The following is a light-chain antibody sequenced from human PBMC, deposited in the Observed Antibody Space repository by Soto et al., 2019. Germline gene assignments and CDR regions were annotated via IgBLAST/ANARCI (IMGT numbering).Light chain of an antibody. CDR1: QTVLYSSNNKNY. V-gene: IGKV4-1*01. J-gene: IGKJ2*01. CDR3: QQYHTTPSYT. CDR2: WAS. Sequence: DIVMTQSPDSLAVSLGERATINCKSSQTVLYSSNNKNYLAWYQQKPGQPPKLLISWASTRESGVPDRFSGSGSVTDFTLTISSLQAEDVAVYYCQQYHTTPSYTFGQGTKLEIK.